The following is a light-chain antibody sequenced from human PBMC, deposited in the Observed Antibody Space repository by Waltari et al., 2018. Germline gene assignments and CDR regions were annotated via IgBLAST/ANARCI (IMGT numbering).Light chain of an antibody. J-gene: IGKJ1*01. V-gene: IGKV3-20*01. CDR2: AGS. CDR1: QSISKY. CDR3: QNHERLPAT. Sequence: VLTQSPGTLSLSPGERATLSCRASQSISKYLVWYHKRPGHAPRLLIYAGSTRAAGIPDRFSGSGYGTDFTLTISRLEPEDFAMYYCQNHERLPATFGQGTKVEFK.